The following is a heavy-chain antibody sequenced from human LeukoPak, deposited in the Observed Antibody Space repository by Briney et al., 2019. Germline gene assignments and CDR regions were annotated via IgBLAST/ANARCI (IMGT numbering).Heavy chain of an antibody. Sequence: PGGSLRLSCAASGFTFSSYAMSWVRQAPGKGLEGVSAISGSGGSTYYADSVKGRFTISRDNSKNTLYLQMNSLRAEDTAVYYCAKDTVTSYYYGMDVWGQGTTVTVSS. V-gene: IGHV3-23*01. CDR1: GFTFSSYA. CDR3: AKDTVTSYYYGMDV. D-gene: IGHD4-17*01. J-gene: IGHJ6*02. CDR2: ISGSGGST.